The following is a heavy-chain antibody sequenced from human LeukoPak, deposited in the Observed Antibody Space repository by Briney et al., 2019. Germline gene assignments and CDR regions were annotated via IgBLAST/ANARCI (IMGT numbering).Heavy chain of an antibody. CDR2: IYYSGST. D-gene: IGHD3-22*01. CDR3: ARGGYYYDSSGYFPV. J-gene: IGHJ3*01. V-gene: IGHV4-59*01. CDR1: GGSLSSYY. Sequence: SETLSLTCTVSGGSLSSYYWSWIRQPPGKGLEWIGYIYYSGSTNYNPSLKSRVTISVDTSKNQFSLKLSSVTAADTAVYYCARGGYYYDSSGYFPVWGQGTMVTVSS.